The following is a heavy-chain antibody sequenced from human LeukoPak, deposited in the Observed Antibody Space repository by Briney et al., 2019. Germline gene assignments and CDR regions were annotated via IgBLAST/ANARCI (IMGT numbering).Heavy chain of an antibody. J-gene: IGHJ6*03. CDR1: GFTFSNYV. V-gene: IGHV3-23*01. D-gene: IGHD1-1*01. Sequence: PGGSLRLSCAVSGFTFSNYVMIGVRHAPGRGLEGVSAISGTGANTIYGDSVKGRFTMSRDNPKTMLSLQISSLRAEATALYYCAKGIRQLGNYYYYMDVWGKGTAVTVSS. CDR3: AKGIRQLGNYYYYMDV. CDR2: ISGTGANT.